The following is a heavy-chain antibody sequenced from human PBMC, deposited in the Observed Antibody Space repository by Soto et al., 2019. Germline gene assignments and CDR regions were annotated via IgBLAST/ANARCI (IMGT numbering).Heavy chain of an antibody. J-gene: IGHJ4*02. V-gene: IGHV4-34*01. CDR3: ARAFGVDDYGDYADY. CDR1: GGSFSGYY. D-gene: IGHD4-17*01. CDR2: INHSGST. Sequence: QVQLQQWGAGLLKPSETLSLTCAVYGGSFSGYYWSWIRQPPGKGLEWIGEINHSGSTNYNPSLKSRVTISVDTSKNQCSLKLSSVTAADTAVYYCARAFGVDDYGDYADYWGQGTLVTVSS.